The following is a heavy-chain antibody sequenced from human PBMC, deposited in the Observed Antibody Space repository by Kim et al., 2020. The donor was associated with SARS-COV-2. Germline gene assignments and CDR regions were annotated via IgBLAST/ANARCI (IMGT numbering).Heavy chain of an antibody. CDR1: GGSIISDTHY. J-gene: IGHJ4*02. V-gene: IGHV4-39*07. D-gene: IGHD3-9*01. CDR2: ITHGGST. Sequence: SETLSLTCTVSGGSIISDTHYWGGIRQPPGKGLEWIGSITHGGSTYYDPSLKSRVTMSIDTSTNQFFLRLASVTAADTAVHFCAKVDEDFANWGQGTLVT. CDR3: AKVDEDFAN.